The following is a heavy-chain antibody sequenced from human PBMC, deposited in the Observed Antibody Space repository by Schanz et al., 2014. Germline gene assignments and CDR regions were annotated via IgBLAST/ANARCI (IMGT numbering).Heavy chain of an antibody. CDR1: GYTFTSYY. CDR2: INPSGGST. D-gene: IGHD3-3*01. CDR3: ARGTRVRTTDFWSGLYYFDY. J-gene: IGHJ4*02. Sequence: QVQLVQSGAEVKKPGASVKVSCKASGYTFTSYYMYWVRQAPGQGLEWMGVINPSGGSTIYAQKFQGRITMTRDTYTSTVYMELSSLRSEATAVYYCARGTRVRTTDFWSGLYYFDYWGQGTLVTVSS. V-gene: IGHV1-46*01.